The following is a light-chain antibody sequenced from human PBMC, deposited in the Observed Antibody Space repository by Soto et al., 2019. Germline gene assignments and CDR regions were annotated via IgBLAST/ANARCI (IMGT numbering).Light chain of an antibody. CDR3: CSYAGSYRV. CDR2: DVS. Sequence: QSALTQPRSVSGSPGQSVTISCTGTSSDVGGYNYVSWYQQHPGKAPKLMIYDVSKRPSGVPDRFSGSKPGNTASLTISGLQAEDEADYYCCSYAGSYRVFGTGTKLTVL. V-gene: IGLV2-11*01. CDR1: SSDVGGYNY. J-gene: IGLJ1*01.